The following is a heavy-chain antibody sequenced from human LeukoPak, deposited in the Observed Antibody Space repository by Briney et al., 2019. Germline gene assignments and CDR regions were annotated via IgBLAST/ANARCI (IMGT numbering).Heavy chain of an antibody. Sequence: ASVKVSCKASGYTFTGYYMHWVRQAPGQGLEWMGWINPNSGGTNYAQKFQGRVTMTRDTSISTAYMELSRLRSDDTAVYYCARDFGADYGNLPYNWFDPWGQGTLVTVSS. CDR3: ARDFGADYGNLPYNWFDP. D-gene: IGHD4-11*01. J-gene: IGHJ5*02. CDR2: INPNSGGT. CDR1: GYTFTGYY. V-gene: IGHV1-2*02.